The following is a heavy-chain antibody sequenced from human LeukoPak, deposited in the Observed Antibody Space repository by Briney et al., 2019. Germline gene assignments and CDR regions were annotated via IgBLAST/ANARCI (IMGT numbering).Heavy chain of an antibody. D-gene: IGHD2-8*02. V-gene: IGHV3-15*05. J-gene: IGHJ4*02. CDR1: GFTFNNAW. CDR2: IKSKSDGETT. CDR3: TTTKRVGNCNGGGCFDF. Sequence: GGSLRLSCAASGFTFNNAWMTWVRQAPGKGLGWVGRIKSKSDGETTNYAAPVKGRFTISRDDSANTLFLQMNSLTTEDTAVYYCTTTKRVGNCNGGGCFDFWGQGTLVTVSS.